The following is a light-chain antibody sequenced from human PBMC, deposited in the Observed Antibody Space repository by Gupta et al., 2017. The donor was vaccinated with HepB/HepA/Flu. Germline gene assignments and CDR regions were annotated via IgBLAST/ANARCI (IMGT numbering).Light chain of an antibody. CDR2: KAS. Sequence: DIQMTQSPSTLSASVGDRVTITCRASQGISTWLAWYQQKPGKVPKLLIYKASSLETGVPSRFSGSGSGTEFTLTISSLQPDDVATYYCQQYNDYPTTFGRGSKLEIK. CDR1: QGISTW. CDR3: QQYNDYPTT. J-gene: IGKJ2*01. V-gene: IGKV1-5*03.